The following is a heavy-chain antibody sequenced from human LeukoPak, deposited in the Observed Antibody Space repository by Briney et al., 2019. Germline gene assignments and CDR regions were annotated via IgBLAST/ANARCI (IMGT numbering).Heavy chain of an antibody. CDR2: IYYNGST. V-gene: IGHV4-59*12. CDR1: GGSISSYY. Sequence: ASETLSFTCTVSGGSISSYYWTRLRQSPGKGLEWIGYIYYNGSTNFNHSLKGRVTLSVDTSKNQFSLHLRPVTAADTAVYYSGRDGAHWGLGLPDYWGQGTLVAVSS. D-gene: IGHD3-16*01. J-gene: IGHJ4*02. CDR3: GRDGAHWGLGLPDY.